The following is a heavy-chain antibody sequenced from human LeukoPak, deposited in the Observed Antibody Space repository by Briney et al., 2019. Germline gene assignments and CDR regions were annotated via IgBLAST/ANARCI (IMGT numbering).Heavy chain of an antibody. CDR2: IYHSGST. CDR3: ARVWFRLGRYFDY. D-gene: IGHD3-10*01. V-gene: IGHV4-4*02. CDR1: GGSISSSNW. J-gene: IGHJ4*02. Sequence: PSETLSLTCAVSGGSISSSNWWSWVRPPPGKGLEWIGEIYHSGSTNYNPSLKSRVTISVDKSKNQFSLKLSSVTAADTAVYYCARVWFRLGRYFDYWGQGTLVTVSS.